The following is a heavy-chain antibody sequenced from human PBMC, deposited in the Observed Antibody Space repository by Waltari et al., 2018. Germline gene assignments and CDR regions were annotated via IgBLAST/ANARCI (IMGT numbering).Heavy chain of an antibody. Sequence: QVQLVQSGAEVKKPGASVKVSCKASGYTFTSYAMHWVRLAPGQRLEWMGWINAGNGNTKYSQKFQGRVTITRDTSASTAYMELSSLRSEDTSVYYCARGGYCSGGSCYEESFDYWGQGTLVTVSS. CDR3: ARGGYCSGGSCYEESFDY. J-gene: IGHJ4*02. CDR1: GYTFTSYA. CDR2: INAGNGNT. D-gene: IGHD2-15*01. V-gene: IGHV1-3*01.